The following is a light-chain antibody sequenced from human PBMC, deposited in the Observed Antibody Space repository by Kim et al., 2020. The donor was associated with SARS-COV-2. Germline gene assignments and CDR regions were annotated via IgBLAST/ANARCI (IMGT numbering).Light chain of an antibody. CDR3: QAWDSSLVV. CDR2: QYS. Sequence: VAPGQSASITCSGDKLGDKYACWYQQKPGQSPVLVIYQYSKRPSGIPERFSGSNSGNTATLTISGTQAMDEADYYCQAWDSSLVVFGGGTQLTVL. J-gene: IGLJ2*01. CDR1: KLGDKY. V-gene: IGLV3-1*01.